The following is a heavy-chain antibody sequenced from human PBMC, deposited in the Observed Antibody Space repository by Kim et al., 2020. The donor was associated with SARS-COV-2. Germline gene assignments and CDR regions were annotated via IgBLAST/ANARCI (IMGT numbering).Heavy chain of an antibody. Sequence: ADSVKGRFTISRDNSKNMVYVQMNSLRVEDTALYFCAKVASSSAWNLMTHWGRGTLVTVSS. J-gene: IGHJ4*02. V-gene: IGHV3-23*01. D-gene: IGHD6-25*01. CDR3: AKVASSSAWNLMTH.